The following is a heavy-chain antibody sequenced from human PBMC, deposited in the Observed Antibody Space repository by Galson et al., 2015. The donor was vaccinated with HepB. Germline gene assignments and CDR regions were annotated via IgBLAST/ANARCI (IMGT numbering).Heavy chain of an antibody. CDR1: GGSFSGYY. J-gene: IGHJ6*02. D-gene: IGHD1-14*01. CDR2: INHSGST. V-gene: IGHV4-34*01. CDR3: ARGDTDVKTTGGQVWVYYYGMDV. Sequence: ETLSLTCAVYGGSFSGYYWSWIRQPPGKGLEWIGEINHSGSTNYNPSLKSRVTISVDTSKNQFSLKLSSVTAADTAVYYCARGDTDVKTTGGQVWVYYYGMDVWGQGTTVTVSS.